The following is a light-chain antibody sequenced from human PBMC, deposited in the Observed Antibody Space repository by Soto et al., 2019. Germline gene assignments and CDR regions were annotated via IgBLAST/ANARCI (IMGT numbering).Light chain of an antibody. CDR2: EVS. J-gene: IGLJ1*01. CDR1: SSDVGAYNY. CDR3: CSFTSITTSV. V-gene: IGLV2-14*01. Sequence: SVLTQPASVSGSLGQSITISCTGTSSDVGAYNYVSWYQQQPGKAPKLMISEVSNRPSGVSNRFSGSKSGNTASLIISGLQAEDEADYYCCSFTSITTSVFGNGTKGTV.